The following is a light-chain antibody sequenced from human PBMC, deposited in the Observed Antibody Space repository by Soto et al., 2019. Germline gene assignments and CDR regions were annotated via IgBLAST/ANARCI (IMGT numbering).Light chain of an antibody. V-gene: IGKV3-15*01. Sequence: EIVMTQSPASLSVSPGERATLSCRASQSVSSNLAWYQQKPGQAPRLLIYGASTRATGIPARFSGSGSGTEFTLTISSLQPEDFATYYCQHLNGYPVTFGQGTRLEI. J-gene: IGKJ5*01. CDR1: QSVSSN. CDR2: GAS. CDR3: QHLNGYPVT.